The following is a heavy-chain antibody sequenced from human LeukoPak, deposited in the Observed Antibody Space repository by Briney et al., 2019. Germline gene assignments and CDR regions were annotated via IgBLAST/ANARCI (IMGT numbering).Heavy chain of an antibody. V-gene: IGHV4-61*02. D-gene: IGHD6-13*01. Sequence: PSETLSLTCTVSGGSISSGSYYWSWIRQPAGKGLEWIGRIYTSGSTNYNPSLKSRVTLSVDTSNNQFSLSLNSVTAADTAIYYCARDLLRGESGSWFEAFDIWGQGTMVTVSS. CDR3: ARDLLRGESGSWFEAFDI. CDR1: GGSISSGSYY. J-gene: IGHJ3*02. CDR2: IYTSGST.